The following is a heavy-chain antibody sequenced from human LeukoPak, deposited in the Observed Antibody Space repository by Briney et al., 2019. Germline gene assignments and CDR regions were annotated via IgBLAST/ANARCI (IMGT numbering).Heavy chain of an antibody. V-gene: IGHV3-30*02. D-gene: IGHD6-19*01. Sequence: GGSLRLSCAASGFTFNDYAMYWVRQSPGRGLERVALIRDDGSDTYHADSVKGRFTISRDNSKNTVFLRMNSLRGEDSAIYYCAKSDGHGTGYGFHTWGQGTMVTVSS. J-gene: IGHJ3*02. CDR2: IRDDGSDT. CDR3: AKSDGHGTGYGFHT. CDR1: GFTFNDYA.